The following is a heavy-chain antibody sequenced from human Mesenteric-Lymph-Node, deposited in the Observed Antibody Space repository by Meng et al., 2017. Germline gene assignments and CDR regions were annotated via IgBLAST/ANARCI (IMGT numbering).Heavy chain of an antibody. D-gene: IGHD6-13*01. Sequence: SVKVSCKASGGTFSSYAISWVRQAPGQGLEWMGGIIPIFGTANYAQKFQGRVTITADESTSTAYMELSSLRVEDTAVYYCAKVPYTSSWYRRLEFDYWGQGTPVTVSS. CDR1: GGTFSSYA. J-gene: IGHJ4*02. CDR3: AKVPYTSSWYRRLEFDY. V-gene: IGHV1-69*13. CDR2: IIPIFGTA.